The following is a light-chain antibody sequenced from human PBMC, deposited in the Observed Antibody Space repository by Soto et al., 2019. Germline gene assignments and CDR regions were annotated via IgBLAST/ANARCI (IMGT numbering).Light chain of an antibody. J-gene: IGLJ1*01. V-gene: IGLV2-14*01. CDR2: DVS. Sequence: QSVLTHPASVSGSPGQSITISCTGTSSDVGGYNYVSWYQEHPGKAPKLMIYDVSNRPSGVSNRFSGSKSGNTASLTISGLQAEDEADYYCSSYTTDSTYVFGTGTKVTVL. CDR1: SSDVGGYNY. CDR3: SSYTTDSTYV.